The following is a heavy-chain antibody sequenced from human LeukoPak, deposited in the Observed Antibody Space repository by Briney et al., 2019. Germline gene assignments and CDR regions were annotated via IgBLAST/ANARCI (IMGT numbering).Heavy chain of an antibody. CDR3: ARDTGVRPRVAHFDF. J-gene: IGHJ4*02. V-gene: IGHV4-61*02. Sequence: PSETLSLTCNVSGVSISSGRYYWSWIRQPAGKGLEWIGRIYSRVSTNYNPSLKSRVTMPIDTSKNQFSLQLNSVTPEDTAVYYCARDTGVRPRVAHFDFWGQGTLVTVSS. D-gene: IGHD1-14*01. CDR2: IYSRVST. CDR1: GVSISSGRYY.